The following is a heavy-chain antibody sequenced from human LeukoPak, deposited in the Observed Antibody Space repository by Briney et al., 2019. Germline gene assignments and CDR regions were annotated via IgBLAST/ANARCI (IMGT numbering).Heavy chain of an antibody. Sequence: GGSLRLSCAASGFTFSDYAMSWVRQAPGKGLEWVSYISSSATTIYYADSVKGRFTISRDNAKNSLSLQMNSLRVDDTAVYYCVREGHFYLDYWGQGTLVTVSP. D-gene: IGHD2/OR15-2a*01. CDR2: ISSSATTI. V-gene: IGHV3-11*04. CDR3: VREGHFYLDY. J-gene: IGHJ4*02. CDR1: GFTFSDYA.